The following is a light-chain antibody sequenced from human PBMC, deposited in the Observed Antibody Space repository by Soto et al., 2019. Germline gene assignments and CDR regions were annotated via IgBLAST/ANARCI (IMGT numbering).Light chain of an antibody. CDR1: QNVSRG. J-gene: IGKJ1*01. CDR2: RSS. V-gene: IGKV1-5*03. CDR3: QQHNTYSRT. Sequence: DIQMTQSPSTLSASVGDRVTITCRASQNVSRGLAWYQQKPGKAPKLLIYRSSNLVSGVPYRFSGSGSGTEFTLTISSLQPDDFATYYCQQHNTYSRTCGQRTKVDIK.